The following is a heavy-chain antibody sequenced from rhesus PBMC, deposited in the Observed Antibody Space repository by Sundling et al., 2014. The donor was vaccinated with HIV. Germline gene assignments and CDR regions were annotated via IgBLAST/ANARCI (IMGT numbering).Heavy chain of an antibody. V-gene: IGHV3S42*01. CDR3: AKLEGDSGYYAWFYGLDS. Sequence: EVQLVESGGGLVQPGGSLRLSCAASGFIFSSYGMYWVRQAPGKGLEWISVISSGGGSTYYADSVKGRFTISRDNSKNTLSLQMNSLRAEDTAVYYCAKLEGDSGYYAWFYGLDSWGQGDRRHRLL. D-gene: IGHD3-28*01. CDR2: ISSGGGST. CDR1: GFIFSSYG. J-gene: IGHJ6*01.